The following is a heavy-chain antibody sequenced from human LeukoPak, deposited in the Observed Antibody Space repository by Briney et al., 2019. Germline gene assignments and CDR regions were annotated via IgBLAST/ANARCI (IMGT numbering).Heavy chain of an antibody. CDR1: GFTFSSYG. CDR2: IWYDGSNK. Sequence: GRSLRLSCAASGFTFSSYGMHWVRQAPGKGLEWVAVIWYDGSNKYYADSVKGRFTISRDNSKNTLYLQMNSLRAEDTAVYYCARVTHVGNNFDYWGQGTLVTVSS. D-gene: IGHD1/OR15-1a*01. V-gene: IGHV3-33*01. J-gene: IGHJ4*02. CDR3: ARVTHVGNNFDY.